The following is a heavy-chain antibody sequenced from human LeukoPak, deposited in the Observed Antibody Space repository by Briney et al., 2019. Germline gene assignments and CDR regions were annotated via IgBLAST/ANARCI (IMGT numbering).Heavy chain of an antibody. CDR2: ITWNGGST. CDR1: GFTFDDHG. Sequence: GGSLRLSCAASGFTFDDHGMSWVRQAPGKGLEWVSSITWNGGSTAYADSVKGRSTISRDNAKNSLYLQLNSLRAEDTALYYCARDTPFYYGSGSYSKGFDYWGQGTLVTVSS. V-gene: IGHV3-20*04. D-gene: IGHD3-10*01. CDR3: ARDTPFYYGSGSYSKGFDY. J-gene: IGHJ4*02.